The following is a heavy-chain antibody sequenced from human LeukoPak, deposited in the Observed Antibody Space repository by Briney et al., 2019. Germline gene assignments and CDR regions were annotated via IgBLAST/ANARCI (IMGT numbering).Heavy chain of an antibody. CDR3: AKPPPRFLEWLFYFDY. Sequence: PGGSLRLSCAASGFTFSSYAMSWVRQAPGKGLEWVSAISGSGGSTYYADSVKGRFTISRENSKNTLYLQMNSLRAEDTAVYYCAKPPPRFLEWLFYFDYWGQGTLVTVSS. V-gene: IGHV3-23*01. CDR2: ISGSGGST. CDR1: GFTFSSYA. J-gene: IGHJ4*02. D-gene: IGHD3-3*01.